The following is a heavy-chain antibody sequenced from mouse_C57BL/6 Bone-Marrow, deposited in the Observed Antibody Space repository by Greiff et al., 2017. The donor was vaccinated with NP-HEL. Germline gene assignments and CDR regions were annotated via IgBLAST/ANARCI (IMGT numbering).Heavy chain of an antibody. CDR2: IWGGGST. Sequence: VKLVESGPGLVAPSQSLSITCTVSGFSLTSYGVDWVRQPPGKGLEWLGVIWGGGSTNYNSALMSRLSISKDNSKSQVFLKMNSRQTDDTAMYYCATNGPYSNLFAYWGQGTLVTVSA. J-gene: IGHJ3*01. D-gene: IGHD2-5*01. CDR3: ATNGPYSNLFAY. CDR1: GFSLTSYG. V-gene: IGHV2-9*01.